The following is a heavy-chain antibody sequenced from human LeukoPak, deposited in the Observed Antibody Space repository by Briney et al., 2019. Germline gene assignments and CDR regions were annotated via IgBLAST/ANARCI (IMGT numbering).Heavy chain of an antibody. Sequence: PGGSLRLSCAASGFTVSSNYMSWVRQAPGKGLEWVSVIYSDGRTYYADSVKGRFTISRDNSKNTLYLETNSLRAEDTAVYYCARGGYYYDSSGSEFDYWGQGTLVTVSS. CDR1: GFTVSSNY. V-gene: IGHV3-53*01. CDR3: ARGGYYYDSSGSEFDY. J-gene: IGHJ4*02. CDR2: IYSDGRT. D-gene: IGHD3-22*01.